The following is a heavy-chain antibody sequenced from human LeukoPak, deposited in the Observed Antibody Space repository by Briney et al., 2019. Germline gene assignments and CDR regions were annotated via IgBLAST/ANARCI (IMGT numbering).Heavy chain of an antibody. D-gene: IGHD1-1*01. J-gene: IGHJ4*02. CDR1: GFIFDDYG. CDR2: INWNGGST. V-gene: IGHV3-20*04. CDR3: ARERKYDSNFDY. Sequence: PGGSLRLSCAASGFIFDDYGMSWVRQAPGKGLEWVSGINWNGGSTGYADSVKGRFTVSRDNAKNTLYLQMNSLRAEDTAVYYCARERKYDSNFDYWGQGTLVTVSS.